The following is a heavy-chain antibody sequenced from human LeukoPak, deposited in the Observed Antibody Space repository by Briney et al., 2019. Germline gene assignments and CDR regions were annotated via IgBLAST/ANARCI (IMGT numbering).Heavy chain of an antibody. CDR1: GGSITSYY. CDR3: ARGERPGCDY. Sequence: SETLSLTCTVSGGSITSYYWSWIRQPPGKGLEWIGYISYSRSTNYNPSLKSRATMSLDTSKNQFSLNLNSVTAAGTAVYYCARGERPGCDYWGQGTLVTASS. J-gene: IGHJ4*02. CDR2: ISYSRST. V-gene: IGHV4-59*01. D-gene: IGHD6-6*01.